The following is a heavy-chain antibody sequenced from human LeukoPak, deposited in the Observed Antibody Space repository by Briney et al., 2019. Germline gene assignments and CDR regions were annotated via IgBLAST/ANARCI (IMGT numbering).Heavy chain of an antibody. CDR2: ISGSGGST. J-gene: IGHJ4*02. CDR3: AKDSPAQGSSGLLTG. Sequence: GGSLRLSCAASGFTFSSYAMSWVRQAPGKGLEWVSAISGSGGSTYYADSVKGRFTISRDNSKNTLYLQMNSLRAEETAVYYCAKDSPAQGSSGLLTGWGQGTLVTVSS. CDR1: GFTFSSYA. D-gene: IGHD3-22*01. V-gene: IGHV3-23*01.